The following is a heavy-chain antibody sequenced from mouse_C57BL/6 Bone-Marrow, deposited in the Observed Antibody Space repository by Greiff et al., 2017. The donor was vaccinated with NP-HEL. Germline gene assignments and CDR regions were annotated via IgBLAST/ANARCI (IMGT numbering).Heavy chain of an antibody. J-gene: IGHJ3*01. CDR1: GYTFTDYY. Sequence: EVQLQQSGPELVKPGASVKISCKASGYTFTDYYMNWVKQSHGKSLEWIGDINPNNGGTSYNQKFKGKATLTVDKSSRTAYMELRSLTSEDSAVYYCARGDYGRGFAYWGQGTLVTVSA. CDR2: INPNNGGT. V-gene: IGHV1-26*01. D-gene: IGHD1-1*02. CDR3: ARGDYGRGFAY.